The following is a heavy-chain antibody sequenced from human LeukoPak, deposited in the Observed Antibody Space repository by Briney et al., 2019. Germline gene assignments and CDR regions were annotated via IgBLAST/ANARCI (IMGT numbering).Heavy chain of an antibody. D-gene: IGHD2-15*01. CDR2: IIPNSGTP. CDR1: GDTFSDYA. CDR3: ARRILAYNWFDP. V-gene: IGHV1-69*13. Sequence: GASVKVSCKASGDTFSDYAISWVRQAPGQGLEWMGGIIPNSGTPNYAQKFQGRVTITADESTSTGYMELSSLRSEDTAMYYCARRILAYNWFDPWGQGTLVTVSS. J-gene: IGHJ5*02.